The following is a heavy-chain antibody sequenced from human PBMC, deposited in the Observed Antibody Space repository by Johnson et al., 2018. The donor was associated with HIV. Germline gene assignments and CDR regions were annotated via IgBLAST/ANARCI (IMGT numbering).Heavy chain of an antibody. CDR3: AKDRYSSSWYGSGFDI. Sequence: QVQLVESGGVVVQPGGSLRLSCAASGFTFDDYAMHWVRQAPGKGLEWVAVISYDGSNKYYADSVQGRFTISRDNSKNTLYLQMNSLRVEDTAVYHCAKDRYSSSWYGSGFDIWGQGTMVTVSS. CDR1: GFTFDDYA. V-gene: IGHV3-30*04. CDR2: ISYDGSNK. J-gene: IGHJ3*02. D-gene: IGHD6-13*01.